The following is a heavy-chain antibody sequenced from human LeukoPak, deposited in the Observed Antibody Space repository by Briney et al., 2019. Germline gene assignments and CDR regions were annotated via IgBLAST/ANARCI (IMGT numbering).Heavy chain of an antibody. V-gene: IGHV4-39*01. CDR1: GGSISSSYYY. CDR2: IYSSGST. CDR3: VRVVAFLYGMDV. J-gene: IGHJ6*02. Sequence: SETLSLTCTVSGGSISSSYYYWGWIRQPPGKGLEWIGSIYSSGSTYYNPSLKSRVTISVDTSKNQFSLKLTSVTAADTAVYYCVRVVAFLYGMDVWGQGTTVTVSS. D-gene: IGHD2-15*01.